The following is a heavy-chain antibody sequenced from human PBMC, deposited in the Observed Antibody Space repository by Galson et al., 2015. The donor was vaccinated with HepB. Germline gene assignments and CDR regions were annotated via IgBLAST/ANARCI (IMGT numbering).Heavy chain of an antibody. D-gene: IGHD6-13*01. CDR3: VRSGDFSGYSSR. J-gene: IGHJ4*02. V-gene: IGHV3-73*01. Sequence: SLRLSCAASGFTFSGSAIHWVRQASGRGPQWIGPIRSKAIKYAAFYVPSLKGRFTISRDDSKNMAYLHMRSLKTDDTAVYYCVRSGDFSGYSSRWGQGTLVTVSS. CDR1: GFTFSGSA. CDR2: IRSKAIKYAA.